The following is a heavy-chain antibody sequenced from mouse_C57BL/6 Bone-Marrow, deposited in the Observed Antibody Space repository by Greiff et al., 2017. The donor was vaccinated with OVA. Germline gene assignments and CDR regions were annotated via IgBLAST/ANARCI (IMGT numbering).Heavy chain of an antibody. CDR3: ARSQGGRFAY. J-gene: IGHJ3*01. CDR2: IFPGSGST. D-gene: IGHD3-2*02. CDR1: GYTFTDHY. V-gene: IGHV1-75*01. Sequence: QVHVKQSGPELVKPGASVKISCKASGYTFTDHYINWVKQRPGQGLEWIGWIFPGSGSTYYNEKFKGKATLTVDKSSSTAYMLLSSLTSEDSAVYYCARSQGGRFAYWGQGTLVTVSA.